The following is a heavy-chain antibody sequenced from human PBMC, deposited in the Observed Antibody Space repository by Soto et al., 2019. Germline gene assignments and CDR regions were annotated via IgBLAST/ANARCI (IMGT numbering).Heavy chain of an antibody. V-gene: IGHV4-30-2*03. J-gene: IGHJ4*02. D-gene: IGHD4-17*01. CDR3: ARHGVADYGLNSGYYFDY. CDR2: IYHSGST. Sequence: SETLSLTCAVSGGSISSGGYSWSWIRQPPGKGLEWIGYIYHSGSTYYNPSLKSRVTISVDTSKNQFSLKLSSVTAADTAVYYCARHGVADYGLNSGYYFDYWGQGTLVTVPS. CDR1: GGSISSGGYS.